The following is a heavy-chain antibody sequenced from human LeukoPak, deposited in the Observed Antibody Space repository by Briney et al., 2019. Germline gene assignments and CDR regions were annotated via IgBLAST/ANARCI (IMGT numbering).Heavy chain of an antibody. CDR1: GFTFSYYY. D-gene: IGHD4-17*01. Sequence: GSLRLSCAASGFTFSYYYMSWIRQAPGKGLEWVSYISSSSSYTNYADSVKGRFTISRDNAKNSLYLQMNSLRAEDTAVYYCATNSRYGDVDYWGQGTLVTVSS. J-gene: IGHJ4*02. V-gene: IGHV3-11*06. CDR2: ISSSSSYT. CDR3: ATNSRYGDVDY.